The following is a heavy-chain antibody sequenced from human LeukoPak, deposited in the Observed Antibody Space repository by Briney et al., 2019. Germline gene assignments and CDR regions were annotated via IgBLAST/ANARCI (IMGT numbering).Heavy chain of an antibody. CDR3: ARVPNPTGEIFGVVIINPGHGMDV. V-gene: IGHV3-33*01. J-gene: IGHJ6*02. Sequence: GGSLRLSCAASGFTFSSYGMHWVRQAPGKGLEWVAVIWYDGSNKYYADSVKGRFTISRDNSKNTLYLQMNSLRAEDTAVYYCARVPNPTGEIFGVVIINPGHGMDVWGQGTTVTVSS. CDR2: IWYDGSNK. CDR1: GFTFSSYG. D-gene: IGHD3-3*01.